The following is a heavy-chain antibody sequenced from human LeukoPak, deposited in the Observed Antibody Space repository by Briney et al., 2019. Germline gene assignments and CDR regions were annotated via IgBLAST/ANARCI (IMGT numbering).Heavy chain of an antibody. D-gene: IGHD4/OR15-4a*01. Sequence: ASVKVSCKGSGYTFPSYGIRWVRPPPGQGLEWMGWISAYNGNTNYAQKLQGRDTMTTDTSTSTAYMELRSLRSDDTAVYYCARGPRVPTGYFDYWGQGTLVTVSS. V-gene: IGHV1-18*01. J-gene: IGHJ4*02. CDR1: GYTFPSYG. CDR2: ISAYNGNT. CDR3: ARGPRVPTGYFDY.